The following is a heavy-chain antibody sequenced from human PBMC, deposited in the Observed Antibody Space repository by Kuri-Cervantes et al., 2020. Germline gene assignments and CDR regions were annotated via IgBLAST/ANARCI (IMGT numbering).Heavy chain of an antibody. CDR2: IHHSGNT. V-gene: IGHV4-4*02. Sequence: SCAASGFTFSSYWMSWVRQPPEKGLEWIGEIHHSGNTNYNPSLQSRVTMSVDKSKKQVFLKVSSLTAADTAVYYCARQSHYDTGGRQDSDAFDIWGQGTMVTVSS. CDR3: ARQSHYDTGGRQDSDAFDI. D-gene: IGHD2-8*02. CDR1: GFTFSSYW. J-gene: IGHJ3*02.